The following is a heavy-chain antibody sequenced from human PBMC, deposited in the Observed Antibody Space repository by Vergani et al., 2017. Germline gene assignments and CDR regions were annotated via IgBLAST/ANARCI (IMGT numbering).Heavy chain of an antibody. D-gene: IGHD2-2*01. J-gene: IGHJ5*02. V-gene: IGHV4-61*02. Sequence: QVQLQESGPGLVKPSQTLSLTCTVSGGSISSGSYYWSWIRQPAGKGLEWIGRIYTSGSTNYNPSLKSRVTISVDTSKNQFSLKLSSVTAADTAVYYCARDHSCSSTSFYGFGWFDPWGQGTLVTVSS. CDR1: GGSISSGSYY. CDR3: ARDHSCSSTSFYGFGWFDP. CDR2: IYTSGST.